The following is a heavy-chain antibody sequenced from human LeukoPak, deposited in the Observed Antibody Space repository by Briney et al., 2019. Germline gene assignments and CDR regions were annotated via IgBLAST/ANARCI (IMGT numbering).Heavy chain of an antibody. CDR1: GCSISSSY. CDR3: ATWGIAVAGTFDY. V-gene: IGHV4-59*08. CDR2: IYYSGST. Sequence: PSETLSLTCTVSGCSISSSYWSWIRQPPGKGLEWIGYIYYSGSTNYNPSFKSRVAISVDTSKNQFSLQLSSVTAADPAVYYCATWGIAVAGTFDYWGQGTLVTVST. D-gene: IGHD6-19*01. J-gene: IGHJ4*02.